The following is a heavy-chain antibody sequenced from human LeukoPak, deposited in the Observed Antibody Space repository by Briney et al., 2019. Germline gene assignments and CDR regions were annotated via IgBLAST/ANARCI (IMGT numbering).Heavy chain of an antibody. Sequence: GGSLRLSCAASGFTSSSYWMHWVRQAPGKGLVWVSRINSDGSSTSYADSVKGRFTISRDNAKNTLYLQMNSLRAEDTAVYYCARTNDYGDYFDYWGQGTLVTVSS. CDR1: GFTSSSYW. D-gene: IGHD4-17*01. CDR2: INSDGSST. V-gene: IGHV3-74*01. J-gene: IGHJ4*02. CDR3: ARTNDYGDYFDY.